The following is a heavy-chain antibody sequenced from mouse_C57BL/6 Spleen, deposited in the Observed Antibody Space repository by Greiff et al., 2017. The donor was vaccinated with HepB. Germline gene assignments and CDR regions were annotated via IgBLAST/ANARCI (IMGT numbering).Heavy chain of an antibody. CDR2: IWRGGST. D-gene: IGHD1-1*01. J-gene: IGHJ2*01. CDR1: GFSLTSYG. CDR3: AKNYYGSSYDY. Sequence: VKLVESGPGLVQPSQRLSITCTVSGFSLTSYGVHWVRQSPGKGLEWLGVIWRGGSTDYNAAFMSRLSITKDNSKSQVFFKMNSLQADDTAIYYCAKNYYGSSYDYWGQGTTLTVSS. V-gene: IGHV2-5*01.